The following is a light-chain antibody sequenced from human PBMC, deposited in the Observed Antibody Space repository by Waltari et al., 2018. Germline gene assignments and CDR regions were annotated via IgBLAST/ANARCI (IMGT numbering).Light chain of an antibody. Sequence: EIVMTQSPATLSVSPGERATLSCRASQSVSTTLAWYQQKPGQAPRLLIYGASTRATGIPARFSGSGSGTEYTLTISSLQSADFAIYYCQQFDNWSFGQGTELEIK. CDR2: GAS. CDR1: QSVSTT. V-gene: IGKV3-15*01. CDR3: QQFDNWS. J-gene: IGKJ2*01.